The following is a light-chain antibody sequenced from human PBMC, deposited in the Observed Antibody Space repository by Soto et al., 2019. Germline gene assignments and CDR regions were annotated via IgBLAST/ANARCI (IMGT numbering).Light chain of an antibody. CDR1: SSDVGGYIY. CDR3: SSYTSSSTYV. J-gene: IGLJ1*01. V-gene: IGLV2-14*03. CDR2: EVT. Sequence: QSALTQPASVSGSPGQSITISCTGTSSDVGGYIYVSWYQQHPGKAPKVMIYEVTNRPSGVSDRFSGSKSGNTAFLTISGLQSDDEADYYCSSYTSSSTYVFGTGTKLTVL.